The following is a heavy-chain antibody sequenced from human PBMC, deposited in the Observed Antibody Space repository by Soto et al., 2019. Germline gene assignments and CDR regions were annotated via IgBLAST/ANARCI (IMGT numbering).Heavy chain of an antibody. Sequence: GGSLRLSCAASGFTFSSYAMHWVRQAPGKGLEWVAVISYDGSNKYYADSVKGRFTISRDNSKNTLYLQMNSLRAEDTAVYYCARSLFDWLLSGDLDYWDQGTLVTVSS. CDR2: ISYDGSNK. V-gene: IGHV3-30-3*01. CDR3: ARSLFDWLLSGDLDY. CDR1: GFTFSSYA. J-gene: IGHJ4*02. D-gene: IGHD3-9*01.